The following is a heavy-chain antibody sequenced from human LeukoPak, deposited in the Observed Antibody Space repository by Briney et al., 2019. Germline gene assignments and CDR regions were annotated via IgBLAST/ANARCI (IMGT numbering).Heavy chain of an antibody. J-gene: IGHJ4*02. CDR1: GFTFSSYG. CDR3: AKPLEGNRYSSGSSFDY. Sequence: QPGGSLRLSCAASGFTFSSYGMHWVRQAPGKGLEWVAVIWYDGSNKYYADSVKGRFTISRDNSKNTLYLQMNSLRAEDTAVYYCAKPLEGNRYSSGSSFDYWGQGTLVTVSS. D-gene: IGHD6-19*01. CDR2: IWYDGSNK. V-gene: IGHV3-33*06.